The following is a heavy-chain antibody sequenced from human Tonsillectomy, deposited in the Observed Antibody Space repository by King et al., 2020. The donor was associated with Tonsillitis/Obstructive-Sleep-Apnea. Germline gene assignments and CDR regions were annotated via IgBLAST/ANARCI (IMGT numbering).Heavy chain of an antibody. CDR3: AGEDIAAAGIEGAFYYYYGMDV. CDR1: GFTFSSYW. D-gene: IGHD6-13*01. CDR2: VKQDGSEK. V-gene: IGHV3-7*03. J-gene: IGHJ6*02. Sequence: VQLVESGGGLVQPGGSLRLSCAASGFTFSSYWMSWVRQAPGKGLEWVANVKQDGSEKYYVDSVKGRFTISRDNAKNSLYLQMNSLRAEDTAVYYCAGEDIAAAGIEGAFYYYYGMDVWGQGTTVTVSS.